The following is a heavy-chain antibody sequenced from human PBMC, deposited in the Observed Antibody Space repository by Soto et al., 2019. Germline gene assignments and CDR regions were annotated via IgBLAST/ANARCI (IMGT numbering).Heavy chain of an antibody. CDR2: IWYDGSNK. D-gene: IGHD4-17*01. V-gene: IGHV3-33*01. CDR1: GFTFSSYG. J-gene: IGHJ6*03. CDR3: ARDKAYGDYEPGYYMDV. Sequence: GGSLRLSCAASGFTFSSYGMHWVRQAPGKGLEWVAVIWYDGSNKYYADSVKGRFTISRDNSKNTLYLQMNSLRAEDTAVYYCARDKAYGDYEPGYYMDVWGKGTTVTVSS.